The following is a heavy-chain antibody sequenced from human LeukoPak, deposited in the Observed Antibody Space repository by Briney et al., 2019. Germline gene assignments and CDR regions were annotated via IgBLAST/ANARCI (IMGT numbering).Heavy chain of an antibody. J-gene: IGHJ4*02. V-gene: IGHV3-74*01. CDR2: INIDGSST. D-gene: IGHD1-26*01. CDR3: TRGHHSGSYFPPDY. CDR1: GFTFSNYW. Sequence: GGSLRLSCAASGFTFSNYWMLSVRHAPGKGLVWVSRINIDGSSTTYAHSVKGRITISRDNAKNTLYLQMNSLRAEDTAVYYCTRGHHSGSYFPPDYWGQGTLVTVSS.